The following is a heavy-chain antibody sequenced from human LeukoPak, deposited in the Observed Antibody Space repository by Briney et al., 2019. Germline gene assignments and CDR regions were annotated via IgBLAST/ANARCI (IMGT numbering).Heavy chain of an antibody. D-gene: IGHD7-27*01. J-gene: IGHJ4*02. V-gene: IGHV5-51*01. Sequence: GESLKISCKGSGFSFTSYWIGWVRQMPGKGLKWMGIIYPSDSDTTYSPSFQGQVTISADKSISTAYLQWSSLKASDTAIYYCARRELGILYYFDYWGQGTLVTVSS. CDR2: IYPSDSDT. CDR1: GFSFTSYW. CDR3: ARRELGILYYFDY.